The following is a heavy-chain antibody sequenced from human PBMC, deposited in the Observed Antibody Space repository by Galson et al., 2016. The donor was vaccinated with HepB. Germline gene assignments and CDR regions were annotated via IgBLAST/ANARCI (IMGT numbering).Heavy chain of an antibody. CDR1: GGSISSYY. V-gene: IGHV4-59*01. D-gene: IGHD3-3*01. CDR3: AGAEHYDFHKGRDY. CDR2: IYYSGST. Sequence: SETLSLTCTVSGGSISSYYWSWIRQPPGKGLEWIGYIYYSGSTNYNPSLKSRVTISVDTSKNQFSLKLSSVTAADAAVYYCAGAEHYDFHKGRDYWGQGTLVTVSS. J-gene: IGHJ4*02.